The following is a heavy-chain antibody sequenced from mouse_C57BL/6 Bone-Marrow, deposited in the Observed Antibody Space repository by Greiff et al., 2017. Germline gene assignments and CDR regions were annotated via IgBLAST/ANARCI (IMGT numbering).Heavy chain of an antibody. D-gene: IGHD2-12*01. CDR1: GYTFTDYY. V-gene: IGHV1-19*01. CDR2: INPYNGGT. J-gene: IGHJ2*01. CDR3: ARFRDYSFFDY. Sequence: VQLQQSGPVLVKPGASVKMSCKASGYTFTDYYMNWVKQSHGKSLEWIGVINPYNGGTSYNQKFKGKATLTVDKSSSTAYMELNSLTSEDSAVYYCARFRDYSFFDYWGQGTTLTGSS.